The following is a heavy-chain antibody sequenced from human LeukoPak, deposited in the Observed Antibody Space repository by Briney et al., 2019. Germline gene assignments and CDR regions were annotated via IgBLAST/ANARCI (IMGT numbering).Heavy chain of an antibody. CDR2: IESDGST. CDR3: ARAPSEIGGYYPEYFRH. CDR1: GFTFSSYW. J-gene: IGHJ1*01. D-gene: IGHD3-22*01. Sequence: GVSLRLSCAASGFTFSSYWMHWVRQAPGKGLVWVSRIESDGSTNYADSVKGRFTISRDNAKNTLSLQMNSLRAEDTGVYYCARAPSEIGGYYPEYFRHWGQGTLVTVSS. V-gene: IGHV3-74*01.